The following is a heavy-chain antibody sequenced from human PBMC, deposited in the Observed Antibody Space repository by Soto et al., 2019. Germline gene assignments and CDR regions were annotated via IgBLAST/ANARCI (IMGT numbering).Heavy chain of an antibody. Sequence: PGGSLRLSCTVSGFTFSSYEMYWVRQAPGKGLEWISYISSTGDTVYYADSVKGRFTISRDNARNSLSVQMNSLRVEDTAVYYCAREGFYAMDVWGQGTTVTVSS. CDR2: ISSTGDTV. J-gene: IGHJ6*02. CDR3: AREGFYAMDV. CDR1: GFTFSSYE. V-gene: IGHV3-48*03.